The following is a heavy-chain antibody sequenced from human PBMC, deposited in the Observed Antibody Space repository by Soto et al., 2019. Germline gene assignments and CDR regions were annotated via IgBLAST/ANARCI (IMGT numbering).Heavy chain of an antibody. CDR1: GFTFSSYA. CDR2: ISGSARST. V-gene: IGHV3-23*01. CDR3: AKDVHYDIVTGIEYFHH. J-gene: IGHJ1*01. Sequence: EVPLLESGGGLVQPGGSLRLSCAASGFTFSSYAMSWVRRAPGKGLEWVSAISGSARSTKYADSVKGRFTISRDNSKNTLFQQMSSLRAEDTAVYYCAKDVHYDIVTGIEYFHHWAQGTLVTVSS. D-gene: IGHD3-9*01.